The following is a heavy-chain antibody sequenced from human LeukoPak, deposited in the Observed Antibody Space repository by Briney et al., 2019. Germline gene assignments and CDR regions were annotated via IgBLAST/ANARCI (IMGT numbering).Heavy chain of an antibody. CDR1: GFTFSDHY. V-gene: IGHV3-72*01. Sequence: GGSLRLSCAASGFTFSDHYMDWVRQAPGKGLEWVGRIRNKANIYTTEYAASVKGRFTISRDDSKNSLYLQMNSLKTEGTAVYYCARAPNSGTLGEDYWGQGTLVTVSS. J-gene: IGHJ4*02. CDR3: ARAPNSGTLGEDY. D-gene: IGHD1-26*01. CDR2: IRNKANIYTT.